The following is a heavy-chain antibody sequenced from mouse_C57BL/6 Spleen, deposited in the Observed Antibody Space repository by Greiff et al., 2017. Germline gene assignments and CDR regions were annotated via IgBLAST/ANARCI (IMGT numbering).Heavy chain of an antibody. CDR1: GFTFSSYA. J-gene: IGHJ4*01. CDR2: ISDGGSYT. V-gene: IGHV5-4*01. CDR3: ARDGSSGDYYAMDY. Sequence: EVKLMESGGGLVKPGGSLKLSCAASGFTFSSYAMSWVRQTPEKRLEWVATISDGGSYTYYPDNVKGRFTISRDNAKNNLYLQMSHLKSEDTAMYYCARDGSSGDYYAMDYWGQGTSVTVSS. D-gene: IGHD1-1*01.